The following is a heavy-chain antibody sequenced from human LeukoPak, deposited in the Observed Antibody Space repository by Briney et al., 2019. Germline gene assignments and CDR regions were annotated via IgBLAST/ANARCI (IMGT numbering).Heavy chain of an antibody. CDR3: AGLALVAVRDY. CDR1: GFSFSSYA. D-gene: IGHD1-1*01. CDR2: IAYDETNE. Sequence: PGRSLRLSCAASGFSFSSYAMHWVRQAPGKGLEWVAVIAYDETNEYYADSVKGRFTISRDNSKNTLFLQMNSLRPEDTAVYYCAGLALVAVRDYWGQGTLVTVSS. V-gene: IGHV3-30-3*01. J-gene: IGHJ4*02.